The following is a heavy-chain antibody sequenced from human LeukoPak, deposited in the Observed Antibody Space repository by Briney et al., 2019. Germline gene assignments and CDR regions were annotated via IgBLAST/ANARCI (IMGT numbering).Heavy chain of an antibody. D-gene: IGHD2-15*01. V-gene: IGHV4-39*07. Sequence: PSETLSLTCTVSGGSISSSSYYWGWIRQPPGKGLEWIGSIYYSGSTYYNPSLKSRVTISVDTSKTQFSLKLSSVTAADTAVCYCARERPGYCSGGSCYSGTDYWGPGTLVTVSS. J-gene: IGHJ4*02. CDR3: ARERPGYCSGGSCYSGTDY. CDR2: IYYSGST. CDR1: GGSISSSSYY.